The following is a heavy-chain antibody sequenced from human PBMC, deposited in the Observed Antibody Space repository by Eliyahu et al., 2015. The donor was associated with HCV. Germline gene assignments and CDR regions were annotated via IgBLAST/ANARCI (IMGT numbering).Heavy chain of an antibody. Sequence: QVQLQQWGAGLLKPSETLSLTCAVYGGSFSGYYWSWIRQPPGKGLEWIGEINHSGSTNYNPSLKSRVTISVDTSKNQFSLKLSSVTAADTAVYYCARGVHGGNVHWGQGTLVTVSS. CDR2: INHSGST. D-gene: IGHD4-23*01. J-gene: IGHJ4*02. CDR3: ARGVHGGNVH. CDR1: GGSFSGYY. V-gene: IGHV4-34*01.